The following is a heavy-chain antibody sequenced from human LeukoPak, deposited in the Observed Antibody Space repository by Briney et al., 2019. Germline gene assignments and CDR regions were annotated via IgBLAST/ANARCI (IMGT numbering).Heavy chain of an antibody. V-gene: IGHV4-59*02. Sequence: SETLSLTCTVSGGSVSNYYRSWIRQSPGKGLEWIGYISHSGSVNYNPSLKSRVTMSVDTSKNQFSLKLSSVTAADTAVYYCARVKGREGSTVIIDYWGQGTLVTVSS. D-gene: IGHD3-10*01. CDR2: ISHSGSV. CDR3: ARVKGREGSTVIIDY. J-gene: IGHJ4*02. CDR1: GGSVSNYY.